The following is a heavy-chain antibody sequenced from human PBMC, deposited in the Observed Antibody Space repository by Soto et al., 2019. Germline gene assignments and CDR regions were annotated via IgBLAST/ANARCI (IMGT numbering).Heavy chain of an antibody. J-gene: IGHJ6*02. CDR1: GYSFTSYW. V-gene: IGHV5-10-1*01. CDR3: ARYKYYYDSCGYYLTPYGMDV. Sequence: GESLKISCKGSGYSFTSYWISWVRQMPGKGLEWMGRIDPSDSYTNYSPSFQGHVTISADKSISTAYLQWSSLKASDTAMYYCARYKYYYDSCGYYLTPYGMDVWGQGTTVTVSS. CDR2: IDPSDSYT. D-gene: IGHD3-22*01.